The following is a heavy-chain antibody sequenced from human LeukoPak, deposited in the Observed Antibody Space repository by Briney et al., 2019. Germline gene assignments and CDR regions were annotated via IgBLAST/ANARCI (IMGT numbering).Heavy chain of an antibody. D-gene: IGHD4-17*01. J-gene: IGHJ4*02. CDR3: AKSPAYGGNFDY. CDR2: ISYDGSNK. Sequence: PGGSLRLSCAASGFTFSSYGMHWVRQAPGKGLEWVAVISYDGSNKYYADSVKGRFTISRDNSKNTLYLQMNSLRAEDTAVYYCAKSPAYGGNFDYWGQGTLVTVSS. CDR1: GFTFSSYG. V-gene: IGHV3-30*18.